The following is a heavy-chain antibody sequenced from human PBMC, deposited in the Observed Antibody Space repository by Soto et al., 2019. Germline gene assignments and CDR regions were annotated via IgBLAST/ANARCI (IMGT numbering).Heavy chain of an antibody. V-gene: IGHV3-30*18. CDR1: VFTFSSYG. J-gene: IGHJ4*02. CDR2: ISYDGSNK. D-gene: IGHD3-22*01. CDR3: AKGPYDRSGYYQYYFEY. Sequence: AGGSLRLSCASSVFTFSSYGMHCVRHSPGKWLEWVAVISYDGSNKYYADSVEGRFTISRDNSKNTLYLQMNSLRAEDTAVYYCAKGPYDRSGYYQYYFEYWGQGTLVNVSS.